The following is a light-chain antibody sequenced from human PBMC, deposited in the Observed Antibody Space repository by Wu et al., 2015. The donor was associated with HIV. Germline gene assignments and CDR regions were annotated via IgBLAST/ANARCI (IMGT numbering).Light chain of an antibody. V-gene: IGKV1-39*01. CDR3: QQSYTVPVT. CDR2: ATP. Sequence: DIQMTQSPSSLSASVGDRVTITCRTSQSISTFLNWYQQKPGKAPKLLIYATPTLQSGVPSRFSGSGFGTDFTLTISSLQREDFATYYCQQSYTVPVTFGGGTKVEIK. J-gene: IGKJ4*01. CDR1: QSISTF.